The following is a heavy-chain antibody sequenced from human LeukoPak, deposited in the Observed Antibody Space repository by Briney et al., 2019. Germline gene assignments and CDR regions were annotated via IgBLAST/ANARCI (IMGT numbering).Heavy chain of an antibody. V-gene: IGHV3-48*03. CDR1: GFTFSSYE. D-gene: IGHD5-24*01. CDR2: ISSSGSTI. Sequence: GGSLRLSCAASGFTFSSYEMNWVRQAPGKWLEWVSYISSSGSTIYYADSVKGRFTISRDNAKNSLYLQMNSLRAEDTAVYYCARGKMAWLQPSGDAFDIWGQGTMGTVSS. CDR3: ARGKMAWLQPSGDAFDI. J-gene: IGHJ3*02.